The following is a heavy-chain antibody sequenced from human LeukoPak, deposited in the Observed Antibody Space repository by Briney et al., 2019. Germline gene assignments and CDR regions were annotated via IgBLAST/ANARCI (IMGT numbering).Heavy chain of an antibody. CDR2: ILNDGTGK. V-gene: IGHV3-30*18. D-gene: IGHD3-10*01. J-gene: IGHJ1*01. CDR1: GFTFSSYD. CDR3: VKDSGSGGPTTNHFQN. Sequence: GGSLRLSCAASGFTFSSYDMHWVRQAAGKGPEWVADILNDGTGKWYADSVKGRFIISRDNSKNTVDLQMNNLRDEDTAVYYCVKDSGSGGPTTNHFQNWGQGTLVTASS.